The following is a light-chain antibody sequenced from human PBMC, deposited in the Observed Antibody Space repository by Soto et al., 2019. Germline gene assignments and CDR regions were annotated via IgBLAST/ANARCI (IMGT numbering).Light chain of an antibody. J-gene: IGLJ1*01. Sequence: QSVLTQPASVSGSPGQSITISCTGTSSDVGTYNYVSWYQHHPGKAPKLIIYEVSNRPPGVSNRFSGSKSGSTASLTISGLQAEDEADYHCTSYTRDTALVFGTGTKATVL. CDR2: EVS. CDR3: TSYTRDTALV. CDR1: SSDVGTYNY. V-gene: IGLV2-14*01.